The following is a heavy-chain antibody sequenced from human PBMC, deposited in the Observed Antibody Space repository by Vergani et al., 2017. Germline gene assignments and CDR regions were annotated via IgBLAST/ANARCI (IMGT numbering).Heavy chain of an antibody. D-gene: IGHD4-17*01. J-gene: IGHJ5*02. V-gene: IGHV3-21*01. CDR1: GFTFSSYS. Sequence: EVQLVESGGGLVKPGGSLRLSCAASGFTFSSYSMNWVRQAPGKGLEWVSSISSSSSYIYYADSVKGRFTISRDNAKNSLYLQMNSLRAEDTAVYYCARAPSDYGDWFDPWGQGPRSPSPQ. CDR3: ARAPSDYGDWFDP. CDR2: ISSSSSYI.